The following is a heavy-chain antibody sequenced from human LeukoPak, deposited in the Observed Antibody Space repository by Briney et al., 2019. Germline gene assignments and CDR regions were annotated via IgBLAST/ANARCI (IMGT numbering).Heavy chain of an antibody. V-gene: IGHV3-74*01. D-gene: IGHD2-2*01. CDR3: ATDPPSYCSTTRCPSEYMDV. CDR2: IKSDGSST. CDR1: GFTFSSYW. J-gene: IGHJ6*03. Sequence: LPGGAPRPSFAASGFTFSSYWMHWGRPAPGEGLVWVSRIKSDGSSTNYADSVKGRFTIFRDNSKNTLYLQMNSLRAEDTAVYYCATDPPSYCSTTRCPSEYMDVWGKGTTVTVSS.